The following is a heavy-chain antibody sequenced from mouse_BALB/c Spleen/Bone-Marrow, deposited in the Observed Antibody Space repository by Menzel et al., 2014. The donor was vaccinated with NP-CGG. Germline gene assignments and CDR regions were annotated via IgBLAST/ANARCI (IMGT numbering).Heavy chain of an antibody. CDR2: INPSAGYT. J-gene: IGHJ2*01. CDR3: ARIYYYGRGY. CDR1: GYTFTNYW. Sequence: QVQLKESGAELAKPGASVKMSCKASGYTFTNYWMHWVKQRPGQGLEWIGYINPSAGYTGYNQKFKDKATLTADKSSSTAYMQLSSLTSEDSAVYYCARIYYYGRGYWGQGTTLTVSS. V-gene: IGHV1-7*01. D-gene: IGHD1-1*01.